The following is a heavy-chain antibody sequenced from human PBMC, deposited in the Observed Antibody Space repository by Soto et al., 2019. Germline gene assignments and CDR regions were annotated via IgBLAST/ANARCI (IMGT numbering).Heavy chain of an antibody. D-gene: IGHD6-13*01. CDR3: ARGRSSSWQYNWFDP. CDR2: MSPNSGNT. CDR1: GYTFTSYD. J-gene: IGHJ5*02. V-gene: IGHV1-8*01. Sequence: ASVKVSCKASGYTFTSYDINWVRQATGQGLEWMGWMSPNSGNTGYAQKFQGRVTMTRNTSISTAYMELSSLRSEDTAAYYCARGRSSSWQYNWFDPWGQGTLVTAPQ.